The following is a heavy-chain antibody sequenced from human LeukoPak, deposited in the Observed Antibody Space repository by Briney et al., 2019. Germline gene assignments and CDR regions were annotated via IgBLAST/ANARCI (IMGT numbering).Heavy chain of an antibody. J-gene: IGHJ5*02. CDR2: INHSGST. Sequence: SETLSLTCAVNGGSFSGYYWSWIRQPPGKGLEWIGEINHSGSTNYNPSLKSRVTISVDRSKNQFSLKLSSVTAADTAVYYCARGIAGRDGYNWGDNWFDPWGQGTLVTVSS. D-gene: IGHD5-24*01. CDR3: ARGIAGRDGYNWGDNWFDP. V-gene: IGHV4-34*01. CDR1: GGSFSGYY.